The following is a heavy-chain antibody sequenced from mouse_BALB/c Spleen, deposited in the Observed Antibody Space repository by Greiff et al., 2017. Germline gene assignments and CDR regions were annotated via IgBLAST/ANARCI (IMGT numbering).Heavy chain of an antibody. D-gene: IGHD2-9*01. CDR3: ARAYYGYDDWYFDV. CDR2: ISNLAYSI. V-gene: IGHV5-15*02. J-gene: IGHJ1*01. Sequence: EVQLVESGGGLVQPGGSRKLSCAASGFTFSDYGMAWVRQAPGKGPEWVAFISNLAYSIYYADTVTGRFTISRENAKNTLYLEMSSLRSEDTAMYYCARAYYGYDDWYFDVLGAGTTVTVSS. CDR1: GFTFSDYG.